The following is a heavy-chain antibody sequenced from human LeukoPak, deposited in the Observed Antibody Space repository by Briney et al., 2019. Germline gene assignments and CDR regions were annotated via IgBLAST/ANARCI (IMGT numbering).Heavy chain of an antibody. V-gene: IGHV3-23*01. Sequence: GGSLRLSCAASGFTFSSSAMSWVRQAPGKGVEWLSTISGGGGSTYYADSVKGRFTISRDNSKNTLYLHMKSLRAEDTAVYYCARDGYYYGSGSYPFDPWGQGTLVTVSS. CDR2: ISGGGGST. CDR3: ARDGYYYGSGSYPFDP. J-gene: IGHJ5*02. CDR1: GFTFSSSA. D-gene: IGHD3-10*01.